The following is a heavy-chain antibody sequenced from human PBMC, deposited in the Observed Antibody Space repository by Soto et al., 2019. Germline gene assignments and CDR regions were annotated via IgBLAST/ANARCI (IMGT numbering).Heavy chain of an antibody. CDR2: IYHSGST. D-gene: IGHD3-22*01. J-gene: IGHJ3*02. Sequence: SETLSLTCAVSGGSISSSNWWRWVRQPPGKGLEWSGEIYHSGSTNYNPSLKSRVTISVDKSKNQFSLKLSSVTAADTAVYYCARDRAPALYYYYDSSADDAFDIWGQGTMVTVSS. CDR3: ARDRAPALYYYYDSSADDAFDI. CDR1: GGSISSSNW. V-gene: IGHV4-4*02.